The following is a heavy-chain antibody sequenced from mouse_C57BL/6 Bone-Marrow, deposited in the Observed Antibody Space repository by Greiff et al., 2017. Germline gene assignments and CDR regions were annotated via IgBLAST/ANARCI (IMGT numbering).Heavy chain of an antibody. J-gene: IGHJ2*01. V-gene: IGHV1-61*01. CDR3: ARSTY. CDR2: IYPSDSET. Sequence: QVQLQQPGAELVRPGSSVTLSCTASGFTFTSYWMEWVEQRPGQGLEWIGNIYPSDSETHYNQKFKDKATLTEDKSSRTAYMQLSSLTSEDSAVYYCARSTYWGQGTTLTVSS. CDR1: GFTFTSYW.